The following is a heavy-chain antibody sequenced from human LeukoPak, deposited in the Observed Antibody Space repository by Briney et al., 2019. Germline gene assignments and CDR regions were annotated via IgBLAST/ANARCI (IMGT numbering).Heavy chain of an antibody. D-gene: IGHD6-13*01. CDR2: INPSGGST. Sequence: GASVKVSCKASGYTFTNYYIHWVRQAPGQGLECMGIINPSGGSTSYAQKFQGRVTMTRDTSISTAYMELSRLRSDDTAVYYCARDIAAAGTVDGIDYWGQGTLVTVSS. J-gene: IGHJ4*02. CDR1: GYTFTNYY. CDR3: ARDIAAAGTVDGIDY. V-gene: IGHV1-46*01.